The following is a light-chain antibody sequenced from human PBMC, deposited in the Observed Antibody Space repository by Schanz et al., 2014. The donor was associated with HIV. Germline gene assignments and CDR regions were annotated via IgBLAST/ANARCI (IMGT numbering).Light chain of an antibody. CDR2: GPS. CDR1: QYVSGSF. J-gene: IGKJ4*02. Sequence: EIVMTQSPATLSVSPGERATLSCGASQYVSGSFVAWYQQKPGQTPRLLIYGPSTRATGIPDRFSGSGSGTDFTLTISRLEPDDFAVYYCHHYGDSRGTFGGGTEVDI. V-gene: IGKV3-20*01. CDR3: HHYGDSRGT.